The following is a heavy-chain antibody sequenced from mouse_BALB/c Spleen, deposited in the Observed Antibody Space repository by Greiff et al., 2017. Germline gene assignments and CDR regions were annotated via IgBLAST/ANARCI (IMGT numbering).Heavy chain of an antibody. CDR3: ARRGGYSPFAY. V-gene: IGHV5-4*02. CDR2: ISDGGSYT. J-gene: IGHJ3*01. Sequence: DVKLVESGGGLVKPGGSLKLSCAASGFTFSDYYMYWVRQTPEKRLEWVATISDGGSYTYYPDSVKGRFTISRDNAKNNLYLQMSSLKSEDTAMYYCARRGGYSPFAYWGQGTLVTVSA. D-gene: IGHD2-3*01. CDR1: GFTFSDYY.